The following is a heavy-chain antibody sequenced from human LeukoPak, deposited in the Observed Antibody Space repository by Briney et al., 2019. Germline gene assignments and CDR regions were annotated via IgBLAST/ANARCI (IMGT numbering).Heavy chain of an antibody. Sequence: GASVKVSRKVSGYTLTELSMHWVRQAPGKGLEWMGGFDPEDGETIYAQKFQGRVTMTEDTSTDTAYMELSSLRSEDTAVYYCATAPTYYDFWSGYYRGYYFDYWGQGTLVTVSS. J-gene: IGHJ4*02. CDR2: FDPEDGET. D-gene: IGHD3-3*01. V-gene: IGHV1-24*01. CDR3: ATAPTYYDFWSGYYRGYYFDY. CDR1: GYTLTELS.